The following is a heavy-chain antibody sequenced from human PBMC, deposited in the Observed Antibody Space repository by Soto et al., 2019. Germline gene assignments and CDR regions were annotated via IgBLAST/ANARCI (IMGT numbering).Heavy chain of an antibody. Sequence: GALGLSCSASGFTFSTYAMHWVRQAPGKGLEWVAVISYDGSNKYNADSVKGRFTISRDNSKNTLFLQMNSLRAEDTAVYYCERESPRITIFGVFIFWGQGTLVTVYS. CDR1: GFTFSTYA. D-gene: IGHD3-3*01. J-gene: IGHJ4*02. CDR2: ISYDGSNK. V-gene: IGHV3-30-3*01. CDR3: ERESPRITIFGVFIF.